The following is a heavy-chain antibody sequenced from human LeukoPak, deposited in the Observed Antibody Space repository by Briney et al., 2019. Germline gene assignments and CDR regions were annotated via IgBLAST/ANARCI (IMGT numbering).Heavy chain of an antibody. D-gene: IGHD6-13*01. CDR3: ARDLYPEQLVFLL. V-gene: IGHV3-30-3*01. CDR1: GFTFSSYA. Sequence: GGSLRLSCAASGFTFSSYAMHWVRQAPGKGLEWVAVISYDGSNKYYADSVKGRFTISRDYSKNTLYLQMNSLRAEDTAVYYCARDLYPEQLVFLLWGQGTLVTVSS. CDR2: ISYDGSNK. J-gene: IGHJ4*02.